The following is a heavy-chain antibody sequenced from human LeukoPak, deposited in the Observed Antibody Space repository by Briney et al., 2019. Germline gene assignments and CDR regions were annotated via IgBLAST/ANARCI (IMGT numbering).Heavy chain of an antibody. CDR3: ARDQEGFDY. CDR2: IYPRDGST. Sequence: ASVKVSCKASGYTFTSNCIHWVRQAPGQGLEWMGMIYPRDGSTSYPQKFQGRVTVTRDTSTSTVHMELSGLRSEDTAVYYCARDQEGFDYWGQGTLVTVSS. J-gene: IGHJ4*02. CDR1: GYTFTSNC. V-gene: IGHV1-46*01.